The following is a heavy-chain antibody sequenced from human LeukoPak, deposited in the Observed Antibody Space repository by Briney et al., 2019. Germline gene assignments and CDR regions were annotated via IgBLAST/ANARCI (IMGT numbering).Heavy chain of an antibody. Sequence: SQTLSLTCTVSGGSISSGDYYWSWIRQPPGKGLEWIGYIYYSGSTNYNPSLRSRVTISVDTSKNQFSLKLSSVTAADTAVYYCARADGIVGATVWFDPWGQGTLVTVSS. CDR1: GGSISSGDYY. V-gene: IGHV4-30-4*08. CDR3: ARADGIVGATVWFDP. J-gene: IGHJ5*02. CDR2: IYYSGST. D-gene: IGHD1-26*01.